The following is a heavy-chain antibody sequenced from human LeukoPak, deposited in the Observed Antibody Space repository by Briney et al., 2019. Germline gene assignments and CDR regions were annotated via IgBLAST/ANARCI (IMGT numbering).Heavy chain of an antibody. D-gene: IGHD3-22*01. CDR2: ISSSGST. CDR3: ARGPYSYDSSGAFDI. V-gene: IGHV4-38-2*02. CDR1: GYSISSGYY. Sequence: SETLSLTCTVSGYSISSGYYWGWIRQPPGKGLEWIGSISSSGSTNYNPSLKSRVTISVDTSKNQFSLKLSSLTAADTAVYFCARGPYSYDSSGAFDIWSQGTMVTVSS. J-gene: IGHJ3*02.